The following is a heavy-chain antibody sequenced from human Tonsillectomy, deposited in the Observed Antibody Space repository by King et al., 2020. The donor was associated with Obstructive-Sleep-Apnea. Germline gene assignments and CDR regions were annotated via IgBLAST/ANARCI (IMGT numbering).Heavy chain of an antibody. V-gene: IGHV3-30*02. CDR1: GFTFSSYG. Sequence: VQLVESGGGVVQPGRSLRLSCIASGFTFSSYGMHWVRQAPGKGLEWVAFIRYDGATKCSADSVKGRFTISRDNSKNTLYLQMDSLRAEDTAMYYCATGPQGGSFVSGLDYWGQGTLVTVSS. J-gene: IGHJ4*02. CDR2: IRYDGATK. CDR3: ATGPQGGSFVSGLDY. D-gene: IGHD6-25*01.